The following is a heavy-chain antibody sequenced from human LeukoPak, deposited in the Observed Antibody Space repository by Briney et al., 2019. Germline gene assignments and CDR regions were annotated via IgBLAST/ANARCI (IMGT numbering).Heavy chain of an antibody. CDR1: GFTFSSYA. D-gene: IGHD2-2*01. Sequence: PGGSLGLSCAASGFTFSSYAMHWVRQAPGKGLQYVSAISSDGGSTYYADSVKGRFTISRDNSKNTLYLQMGSLRVEDMAVYYCARRYCSSTSCSPFDYWGQGTLVTVSS. CDR3: ARRYCSSTSCSPFDY. V-gene: IGHV3-64*02. CDR2: ISSDGGST. J-gene: IGHJ4*02.